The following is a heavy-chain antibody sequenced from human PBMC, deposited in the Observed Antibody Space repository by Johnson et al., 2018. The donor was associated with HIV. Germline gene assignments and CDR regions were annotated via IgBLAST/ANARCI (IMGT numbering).Heavy chain of an antibody. CDR1: GFTVSSNY. Sequence: VQLVESGGGLIQPGGSLRLSCAASGFTVSSNYMRWVRQAPGKGLEWVSGINWNGDRSGYVDSVKGRFTISRDNAKNSLYLQMNSLRVEDTALYYCARAAAAPNDAFDIWGQGTMVTVSS. V-gene: IGHV3-20*04. J-gene: IGHJ3*02. CDR3: ARAAAAPNDAFDI. D-gene: IGHD6-13*01. CDR2: INWNGDRS.